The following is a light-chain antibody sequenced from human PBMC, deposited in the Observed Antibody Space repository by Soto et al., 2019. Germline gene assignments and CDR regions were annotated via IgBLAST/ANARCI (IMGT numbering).Light chain of an antibody. CDR3: QHWNDYSWT. V-gene: IGKV1-5*03. CDR1: QSISIW. CDR2: KTS. Sequence: DIHMTQSPSTLSASVGDRVTITCRASQSISIWLAWYQQKPGKAPNLLIYKTSSLETGVPSRLIGSGSGTEFTLTISSLQPDDFATYYCQHWNDYSWTFGQGTKVEVK. J-gene: IGKJ1*01.